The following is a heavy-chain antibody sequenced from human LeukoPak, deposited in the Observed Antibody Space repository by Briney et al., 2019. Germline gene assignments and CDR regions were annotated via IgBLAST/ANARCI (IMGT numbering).Heavy chain of an antibody. Sequence: PGGSLRLSCAASGFTFSSYAMSWVRQAPGKGLEWVTTISVSGGSTYYADSVKGRFTIYRDNSKNTLYLQMNSLRAEDTAVYYCARGRSSGWYRTSRYFDYWGQGTLVTVSS. D-gene: IGHD6-19*01. CDR3: ARGRSSGWYRTSRYFDY. CDR2: ISVSGGST. V-gene: IGHV3-23*01. J-gene: IGHJ4*02. CDR1: GFTFSSYA.